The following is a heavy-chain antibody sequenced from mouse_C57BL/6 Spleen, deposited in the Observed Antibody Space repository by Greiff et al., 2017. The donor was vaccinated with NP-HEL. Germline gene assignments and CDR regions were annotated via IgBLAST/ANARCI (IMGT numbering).Heavy chain of an antibody. D-gene: IGHD4-1*01. V-gene: IGHV5-4*03. Sequence: EVKVEESGGGLVKPGGSLKLSCAASGFTFSSYAMSWVRQTPEKRLEWVATISDGGSYTYYPDNVKGRFTISRDNAKNNLYLQMSHLKSEDTAMYYCARAPNWYYAMDYWGQGTSVTVSS. J-gene: IGHJ4*01. CDR3: ARAPNWYYAMDY. CDR1: GFTFSSYA. CDR2: ISDGGSYT.